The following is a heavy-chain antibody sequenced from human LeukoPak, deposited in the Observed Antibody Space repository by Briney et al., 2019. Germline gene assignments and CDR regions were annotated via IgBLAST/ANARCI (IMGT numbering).Heavy chain of an antibody. D-gene: IGHD4-17*01. V-gene: IGHV4-59*01. Sequence: SETLSLTCTVSGGSISSYYWSWIRQPPGKGLEWSGYIYYSGSTNYNPSLKSRVTISVDTSKNQFSLKLSSVTAADTAVYYCARDSGDGYYYYYYMDVWGKGTTVTVSS. CDR1: GGSISSYY. J-gene: IGHJ6*03. CDR2: IYYSGST. CDR3: ARDSGDGYYYYYYMDV.